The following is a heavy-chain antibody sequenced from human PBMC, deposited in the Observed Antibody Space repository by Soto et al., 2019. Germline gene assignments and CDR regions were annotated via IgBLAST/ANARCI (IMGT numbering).Heavy chain of an antibody. Sequence: ASVKVSCKASGYTFTSYDINWVRQATGQGLEWMGWMNPNSGNTNYAQKFQGRVTMTRDTSISTAYMELSRLRSDDTAVYYCARERALSRNYEGGLYYFDYWGQGTLVTVSS. CDR2: MNPNSGNT. D-gene: IGHD1-7*01. J-gene: IGHJ4*02. CDR3: ARERALSRNYEGGLYYFDY. CDR1: GYTFTSYD. V-gene: IGHV1-8*01.